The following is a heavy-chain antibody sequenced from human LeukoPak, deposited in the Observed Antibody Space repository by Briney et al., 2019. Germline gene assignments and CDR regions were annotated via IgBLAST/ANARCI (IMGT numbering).Heavy chain of an antibody. D-gene: IGHD5-18*01. CDR2: INHSGST. V-gene: IGHV4-34*01. CDR1: GGSFSGYY. CDR3: ARAQAPSYGYDY. J-gene: IGHJ4*02. Sequence: SETLSLTCAVYGGSFSGYYWSWIRQPPGKGLEWIGEINHSGSTNYNPSLKSRVTISVDTSKNQFSLKLSSVTAADTAVYYCARAQAPSYGYDYWGQGTLVTVSS.